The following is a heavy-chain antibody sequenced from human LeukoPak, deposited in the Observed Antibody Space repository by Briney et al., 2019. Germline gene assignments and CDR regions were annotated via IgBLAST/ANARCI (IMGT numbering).Heavy chain of an antibody. CDR1: GGSISSYY. V-gene: IGHV4-59*08. Sequence: SETLSLTCTVSGGSISSYYWSWIRQPPGKGLEWIGYIYYSGSTNYNPSLKSRVTISVDTSKNQFSLKLSSVTAADTAVYYCARLGVGGGYSSYYGMDVWGQGTTVTVSS. CDR3: ARLGVGGGYSSYYGMDV. CDR2: IYYSGST. D-gene: IGHD3-10*01. J-gene: IGHJ6*02.